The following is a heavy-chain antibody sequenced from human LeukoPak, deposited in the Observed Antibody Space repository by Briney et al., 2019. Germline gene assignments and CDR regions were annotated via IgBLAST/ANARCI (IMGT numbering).Heavy chain of an antibody. D-gene: IGHD3-3*01. CDR1: GFTFGSYW. V-gene: IGHV3-7*04. CDR3: ARGGDFWSGYKTHEYGLDV. CDR2: IRQDGSEK. Sequence: GGSLRLSCAASGFTFGSYWMTWVRQVPGKGLEWVANIRQDGSEKYYVDSVKGRFTISRDNSNKMQYLEMDSLRADDTAVYYCARGGDFWSGYKTHEYGLDVWGQGTTVTVSS. J-gene: IGHJ6*02.